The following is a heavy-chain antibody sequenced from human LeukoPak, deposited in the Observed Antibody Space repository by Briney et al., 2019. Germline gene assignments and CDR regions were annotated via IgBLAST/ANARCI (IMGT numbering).Heavy chain of an antibody. CDR3: ARSPSPYSSGRYFDY. J-gene: IGHJ4*02. Sequence: SQTLSLTCAISGDSVSINSAAWNWIRQSPSRGLEWLGRTYQRAKWYNDYAVSVKSRITINPDISKNPFSLQFNSVTPEDTAVYYCARSPSPYSSGRYFDYWGQGTLVTVSS. CDR1: GDSVSINSAA. CDR2: TYQRAKWYN. D-gene: IGHD6-19*01. V-gene: IGHV6-1*01.